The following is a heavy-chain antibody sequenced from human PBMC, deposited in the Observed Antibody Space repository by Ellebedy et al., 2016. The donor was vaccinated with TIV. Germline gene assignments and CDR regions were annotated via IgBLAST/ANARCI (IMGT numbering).Heavy chain of an antibody. CDR3: AWTPGRFDYYFDY. V-gene: IGHV2-70*04. CDR2: IDWDDYK. CDR1: GFSLRTTGMR. D-gene: IGHD3-10*01. J-gene: IGHJ4*02. Sequence: SGPTLVKPTQTLTLTCTFSGFSLRTTGMRVNWIRQPPGKALEWLARIDWDDYKFYSTSLQTRLSISKDSSQNRVVLTMTNMGPMDTATYYCAWTPGRFDYYFDYWGQGTLVTVSS.